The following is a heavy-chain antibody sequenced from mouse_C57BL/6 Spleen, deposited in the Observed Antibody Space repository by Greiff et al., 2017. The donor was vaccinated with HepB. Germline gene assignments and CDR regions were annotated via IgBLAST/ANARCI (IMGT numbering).Heavy chain of an antibody. J-gene: IGHJ1*03. CDR3: ARSYYVPHWYFDV. CDR1: GFTFSDYG. CDR2: ISSGSSTI. Sequence: DVKLVESGGGLVKPGGSLKLSCAASGFTFSDYGMHWVRQAPEKGLEWVAYISSGSSTIYYADTVKGRFTISRDNAKNTLFLQMTSLRSEDTAMYYCARSYYVPHWYFDVWGTGTTVTVSS. D-gene: IGHD1-1*01. V-gene: IGHV5-17*01.